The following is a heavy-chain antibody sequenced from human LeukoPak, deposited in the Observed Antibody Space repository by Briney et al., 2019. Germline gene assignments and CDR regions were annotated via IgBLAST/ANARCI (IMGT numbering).Heavy chain of an antibody. D-gene: IGHD5-18*01. CDR2: INPNSGGT. J-gene: IGHJ4*02. V-gene: IGHV1-2*02. Sequence: ASVKVSCKASGYTFTGYYMHWVRQAPGQGLEWMGWINPNSGGTNYAQKFQGRVTMTTDTSTSTAYMELRSLRSDDTAVYYCARVSYGPDDYWGQGTLVTVSS. CDR1: GYTFTGYY. CDR3: ARVSYGPDDY.